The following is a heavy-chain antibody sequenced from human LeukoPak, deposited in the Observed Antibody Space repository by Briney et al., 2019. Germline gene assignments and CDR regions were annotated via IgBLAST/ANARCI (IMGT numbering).Heavy chain of an antibody. CDR1: GGTFSSYA. CDR3: ATPSLNDHSFNI. Sequence: ASVKVSCKASGGTFSSYAISWVRQAPGQGLEWMGWINTYNGNTDYAQKLQGRVTLTTDTSTTTAYMELRSLRSDDTAVYYCATPSLNDHSFNIWGQGTMVTVSS. CDR2: INTYNGNT. V-gene: IGHV1-18*01. D-gene: IGHD1-1*01. J-gene: IGHJ3*02.